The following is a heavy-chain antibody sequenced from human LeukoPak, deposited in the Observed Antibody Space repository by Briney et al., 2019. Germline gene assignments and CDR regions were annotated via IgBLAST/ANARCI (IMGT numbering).Heavy chain of an antibody. Sequence: ASVKVSCKASGYTFTSYGISWVRQAPGQGLEWMGWISAYNGNTNYAQKLQGRVTMTTDTSTSTAYMELRSLRSDDTAVYCCARDPRGYSGYDAEFWGQGTLVTVSS. CDR2: ISAYNGNT. D-gene: IGHD5-12*01. V-gene: IGHV1-18*01. CDR1: GYTFTSYG. J-gene: IGHJ4*02. CDR3: ARDPRGYSGYDAEF.